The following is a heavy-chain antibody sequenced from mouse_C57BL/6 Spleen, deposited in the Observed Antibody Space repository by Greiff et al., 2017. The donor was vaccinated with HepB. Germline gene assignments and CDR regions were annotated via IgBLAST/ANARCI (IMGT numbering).Heavy chain of an antibody. CDR1: GYTFTSYW. CDR2: INPSSGYT. Sequence: VKVVESGAELAKPGASVKLSCKASGYTFTSYWMHWVKQRPGQGLEWIGYINPSSGYTKYNQKFKDKATLSADKSSSTAYMQLSSLTYEDSAVYYCARTYDYDGSWCAYWGQGTLVTVSA. J-gene: IGHJ3*01. CDR3: ARTYDYDGSWCAY. V-gene: IGHV1-7*01. D-gene: IGHD2-4*01.